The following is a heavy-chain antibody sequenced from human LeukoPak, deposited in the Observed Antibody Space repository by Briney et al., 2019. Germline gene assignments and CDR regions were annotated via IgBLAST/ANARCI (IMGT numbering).Heavy chain of an antibody. CDR2: ISWDGGST. CDR3: AKDGGGVRGVPYYYYYYMDV. J-gene: IGHJ6*03. V-gene: IGHV3-43*01. Sequence: GGSPRLSCAASGFTFDDYTMHWVRQAPGKGLEWVSLISWDGGSTYYADSVKGRFTISRDNSKNSLYLQMNSLRTEDTALYYCAKDGGGVRGVPYYYYYYMDVWGKGTTVTISS. D-gene: IGHD3-10*01. CDR1: GFTFDDYT.